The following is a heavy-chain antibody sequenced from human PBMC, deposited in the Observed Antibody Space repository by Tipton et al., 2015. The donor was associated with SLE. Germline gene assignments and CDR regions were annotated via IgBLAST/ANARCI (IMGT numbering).Heavy chain of an antibody. Sequence: SLRLSCEASGFTFSSYAMHWVLQAPGKGLEWMAVISYDGSSKYYEDSVKGRFTISRDNSKNTLYLQMNSLRAEDTAVYYCARAWAGMDVWGKGTTVTVSS. V-gene: IGHV3-30*04. CDR1: GFTFSSYA. CDR2: ISYDGSSK. D-gene: IGHD6-19*01. CDR3: ARAWAGMDV. J-gene: IGHJ6*04.